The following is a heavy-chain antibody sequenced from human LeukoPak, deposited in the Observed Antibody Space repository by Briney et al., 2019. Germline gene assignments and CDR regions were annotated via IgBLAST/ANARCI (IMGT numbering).Heavy chain of an antibody. CDR1: GGSMSGYH. Sequence: SETLSLTCTVSGGSMSGYHWSWIRQPPGKGLEWIGYMYYSGSTSYYNPSIKSRVTISIDTANNQFSLKVSSVTAADTAVYYCARRWSGENLFDYWGQGALVTVSS. J-gene: IGHJ4*02. CDR2: MYYSGST. D-gene: IGHD3-10*01. V-gene: IGHV4-59*08. CDR3: ARRWSGENLFDY.